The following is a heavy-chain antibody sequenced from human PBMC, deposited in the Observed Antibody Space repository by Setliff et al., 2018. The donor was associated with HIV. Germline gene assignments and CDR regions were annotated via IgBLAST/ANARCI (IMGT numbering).Heavy chain of an antibody. Sequence: SVKVSCKASGGTFSSYAISWVRQAPGQGLEWMGGIIATVGATSYSQNFQDRFTVTTDESTGTTYMEMSGLRSEDTADYYCARGIWSATTADYYLDVWGQGTTVTVSS. CDR3: ARGIWSATTADYYLDV. CDR2: IIATVGAT. D-gene: IGHD3-3*01. CDR1: GGTFSSYA. J-gene: IGHJ6*03. V-gene: IGHV1-69*05.